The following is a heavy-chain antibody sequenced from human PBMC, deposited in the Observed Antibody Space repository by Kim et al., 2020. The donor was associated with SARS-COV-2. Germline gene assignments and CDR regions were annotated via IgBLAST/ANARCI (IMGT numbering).Heavy chain of an antibody. Sequence: GGSLRLSCAASGFTFRSYSMNWVRQAPGKGLEWVSYISSSSSTIYYADSVKGRFTISRDNAKNSLYLQMNSLRDEDTAVYYCARDSAGATWGYYYGYWGQGTLVTVSS. CDR1: GFTFRSYS. J-gene: IGHJ4*02. CDR3: ARDSAGATWGYYYGY. D-gene: IGHD1-26*01. V-gene: IGHV3-48*02. CDR2: ISSSSSTI.